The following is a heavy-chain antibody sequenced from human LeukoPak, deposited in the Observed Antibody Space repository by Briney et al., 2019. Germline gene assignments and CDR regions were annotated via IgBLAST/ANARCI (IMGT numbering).Heavy chain of an antibody. D-gene: IGHD6-19*01. V-gene: IGHV3-74*01. J-gene: IGHJ4*02. CDR2: IKSDGSAT. CDR1: GFAFSRNW. Sequence: PGGSLRLSCAAPGFAFSRNWMHWVRQAPGKGLVWVSRIKSDGSATHYADSVKGRFTISRDNAKNTLYLQMNSLRVEDTAVYYCATDPDSGGWSTFDYWGQGTLVTVSS. CDR3: ATDPDSGGWSTFDY.